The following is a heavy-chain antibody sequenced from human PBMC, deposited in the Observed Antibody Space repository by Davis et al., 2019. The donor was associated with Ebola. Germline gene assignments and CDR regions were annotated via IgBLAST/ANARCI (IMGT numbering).Heavy chain of an antibody. CDR3: ARVVVRGDDYYYYYYGMDV. CDR1: GFTFSSYS. D-gene: IGHD3-10*01. Sequence: GESLKISCAASGFTFSSYSMNWVRQAPGKGLEWVSSISSSSSYIYYADSVKGRFTISRDNAKNSLYLQMNSLRAEDTAVYYCARVVVRGDDYYYYYYGMDVWGQGTTVTVSS. V-gene: IGHV3-21*01. CDR2: ISSSSSYI. J-gene: IGHJ6*02.